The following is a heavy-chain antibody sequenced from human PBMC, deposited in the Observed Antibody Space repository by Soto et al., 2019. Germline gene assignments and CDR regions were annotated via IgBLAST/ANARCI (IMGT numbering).Heavy chain of an antibody. CDR2: SIPIIGTT. J-gene: IGHJ4*02. D-gene: IGHD5-18*01. CDR1: GDTLSHYA. CDR3: AAGDSSDTGDH. Sequence: QVQLVQSGAEVKKPGSSVKVSCKASGDTLSHYAISWVRQVPGQGLEWMGGSIPIIGTTDYAQKFQGRVTIPANETRTASYMELKRLRSEDTAVYYCAAGDSSDTGDHWGQGTLVTVPS. V-gene: IGHV1-69*01.